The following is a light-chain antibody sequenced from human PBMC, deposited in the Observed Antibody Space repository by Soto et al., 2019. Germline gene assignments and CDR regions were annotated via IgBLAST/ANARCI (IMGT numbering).Light chain of an antibody. V-gene: IGKV1-12*01. CDR1: QGISSC. CDR3: QPANSFPLT. CDR2: AAS. Sequence: DIQMTQSPSSVSASVGDIVTITCRASQGISSCLAWYQQKPWTAPKLLIYAASTLQSGVPSRFSGSGSGTDLTLPISSLQPEDLATYYCQPANSFPLTFGGGTKVEIK. J-gene: IGKJ4*01.